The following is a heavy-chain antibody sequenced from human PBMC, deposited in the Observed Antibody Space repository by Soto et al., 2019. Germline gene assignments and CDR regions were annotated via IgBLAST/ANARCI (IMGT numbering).Heavy chain of an antibody. D-gene: IGHD3-10*01. CDR3: ARRYGWLYFDY. J-gene: IGHJ4*02. CDR1: GGSISSSRCH. CDR2: IKYSGTT. V-gene: IGHV4-39*01. Sequence: ETLPLTCTVSGGSISSSRCHWGWIRQPPGKGLEWIASIKYSGTTFYNPSLKSRVTLSVDTSKNQFSLKLTSVTAADTALYYCARRYGWLYFDYWGQGSLVTVSS.